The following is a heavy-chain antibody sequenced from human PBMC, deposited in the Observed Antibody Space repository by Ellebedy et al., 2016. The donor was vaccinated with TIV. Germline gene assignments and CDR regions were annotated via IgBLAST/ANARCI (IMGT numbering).Heavy chain of an antibody. D-gene: IGHD2-15*01. CDR2: ISGSGGST. CDR3: ASRLPTDY. J-gene: IGHJ4*02. V-gene: IGHV3-23*01. CDR1: GFTFSAFA. Sequence: GESLKISCEASGFTFSAFAMSWVRQAPGKGLEWVSAISGSGGSTYYADSVRGRFTISRDNSKNTLYLQMNSLRAEDTAVYYCASRLPTDYWGQGTLVTVSS.